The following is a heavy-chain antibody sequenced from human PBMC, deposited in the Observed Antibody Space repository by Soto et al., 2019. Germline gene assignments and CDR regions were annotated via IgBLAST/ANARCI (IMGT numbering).Heavy chain of an antibody. CDR3: ARGDYYDRSGYYAFAI. CDR2: IYYRGST. D-gene: IGHD3-22*01. V-gene: IGHV4-31*03. Sequence: QVQLQESGPGLVKPSQTLSLTCTVSGGSISSCGYYWSWIRQHPGKGLEWIGYIYYRGSTYYNPSLKSRFTLSVDTSKNQFSLKLSSVTAADQAVYYCARGDYYDRSGYYAFAIWGQGTMVTVSS. J-gene: IGHJ3*02. CDR1: GGSISSCGYY.